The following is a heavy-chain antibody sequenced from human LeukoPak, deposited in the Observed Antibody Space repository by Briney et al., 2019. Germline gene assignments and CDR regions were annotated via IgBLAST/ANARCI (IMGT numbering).Heavy chain of an antibody. CDR1: GGSIYSYY. CDR2: IYYTGST. V-gene: IGHV4-59*01. CDR3: ARVYQSAEYYFDY. Sequence: PXETLSLTCTVSGGSIYSYYWSWVRQPPGKGLEGIGYIYYTGSTEYHPSLKSRGTISLDTSKNQFSLKLTSVTAADTAVYYCARVYQSAEYYFDYWGQGNLVSVSS. D-gene: IGHD2-2*01. J-gene: IGHJ4*02.